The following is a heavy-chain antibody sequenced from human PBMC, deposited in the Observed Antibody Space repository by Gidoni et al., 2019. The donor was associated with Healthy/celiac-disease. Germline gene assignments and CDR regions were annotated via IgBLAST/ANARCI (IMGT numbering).Heavy chain of an antibody. V-gene: IGHV4-39*01. D-gene: IGHD3-22*01. CDR1: GGSISSSSYY. CDR3: AGLNYYDSSGYYYNY. CDR2: IYYSGST. Sequence: QLQLQESGPGLVKPSETLSLTCTVAGGSISSSSYYWGWIRQPPGKGLEWIGSIYYSGSTYYNPSLKSRVTISVDTSKNQFSLKLSSVTAADTAVYYCAGLNYYDSSGYYYNYWGQGTLVTVSS. J-gene: IGHJ4*02.